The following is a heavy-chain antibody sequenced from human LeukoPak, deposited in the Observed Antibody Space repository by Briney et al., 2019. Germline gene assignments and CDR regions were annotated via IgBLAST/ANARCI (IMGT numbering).Heavy chain of an antibody. CDR3: CMVVAATLPSEPYYYYYMDV. CDR1: GFTSSSYW. J-gene: IGHJ6*03. Sequence: GGSLRLSCALSGFTSSSYWMHWVRQVPGKGLVWVSRINDDGTYTVYADSVKGRFTISRDNAKNTAYLQMNSLKTEDTAVYYCCMVVAATLPSEPYYYYYMDVWGKGTTVTVSS. CDR2: INDDGTYT. V-gene: IGHV3-74*01. D-gene: IGHD2-15*01.